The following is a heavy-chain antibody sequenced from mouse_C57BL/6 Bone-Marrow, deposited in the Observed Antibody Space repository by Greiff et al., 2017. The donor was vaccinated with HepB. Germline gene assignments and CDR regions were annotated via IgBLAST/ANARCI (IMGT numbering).Heavy chain of an antibody. CDR1: GYSITSGYD. Sequence: EVQVVESGPGMVKPSQSLSLTCTVTGYSITSGYDWHWIRHFPGNKLEWMGYISYSGSTNYNPSLKSRISITHDTSKNHFVLKLNSVTTEDTATYYGARVLRSLYAMDYWGQGTSVTVSS. CDR3: ARVLRSLYAMDY. CDR2: ISYSGST. J-gene: IGHJ4*01. V-gene: IGHV3-1*01. D-gene: IGHD1-1*01.